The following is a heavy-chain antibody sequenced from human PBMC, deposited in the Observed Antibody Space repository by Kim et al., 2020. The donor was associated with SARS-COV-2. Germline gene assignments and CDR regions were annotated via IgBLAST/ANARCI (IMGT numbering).Heavy chain of an antibody. J-gene: IGHJ4*02. CDR2: IYPGDSDT. D-gene: IGHD6-19*01. V-gene: IGHV5-51*01. Sequence: GESLKISCKGSGYSFTSYWIGWVRQMPGKGLEWMGIIYPGDSDTRYSPSFQGQVTISADKSISTAYLQWSSLKASDTAMYYCARHGIERSSGWNAHEDYWGQGTLVTVSS. CDR1: GYSFTSYW. CDR3: ARHGIERSSGWNAHEDY.